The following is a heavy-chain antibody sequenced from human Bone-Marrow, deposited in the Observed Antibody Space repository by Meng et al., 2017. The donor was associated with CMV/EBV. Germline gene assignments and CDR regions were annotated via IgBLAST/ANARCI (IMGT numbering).Heavy chain of an antibody. Sequence: SVKVSCKASGGTFSSYAISWVRQAPGQGLEWMGGIIPIFGTANYAQKFQGRVTITTDESTSTAYMELSSLRSEDTAVYYCARGLFEETWTATYFDYWGQGTLVTVSS. D-gene: IGHD3/OR15-3a*01. V-gene: IGHV1-69*05. CDR1: GGTFSSYA. CDR3: ARGLFEETWTATYFDY. CDR2: IIPIFGTA. J-gene: IGHJ4*02.